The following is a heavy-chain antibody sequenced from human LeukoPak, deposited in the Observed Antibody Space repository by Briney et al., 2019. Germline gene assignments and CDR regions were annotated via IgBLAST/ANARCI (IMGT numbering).Heavy chain of an antibody. CDR2: IFPGDSDS. CDR1: GYSFASYW. CDR3: ARQAAVGATHPFDY. Sequence: GESLKISCKGSGYSFASYWIGWVRQMPGKGLEWMGIIFPGDSDSRYSPSFQGQVIISVDKSISTAYLQWDSLKASDTATYYCARQAAVGATHPFDYWGRGALVTVSS. D-gene: IGHD1-26*01. V-gene: IGHV5-51*01. J-gene: IGHJ4*02.